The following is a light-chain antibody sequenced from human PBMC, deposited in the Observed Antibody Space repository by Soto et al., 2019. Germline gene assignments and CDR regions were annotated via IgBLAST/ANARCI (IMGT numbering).Light chain of an antibody. CDR1: SSDVGGYNS. J-gene: IGLJ1*01. CDR3: SSYAGSNNFV. CDR2: EVS. V-gene: IGLV2-8*01. Sequence: QSALTQPPSASGSPGQSVTITSTGTSSDVGGYNSVSWYQQHPGKAPKLMIYEVSKRPSGVPDRFSGSKSGNTASLTVSGLQAEDEADYYCSSYAGSNNFVFGTGTKVTVL.